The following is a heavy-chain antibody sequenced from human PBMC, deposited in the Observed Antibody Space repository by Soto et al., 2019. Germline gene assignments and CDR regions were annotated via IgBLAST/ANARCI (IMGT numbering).Heavy chain of an antibody. CDR3: VQSAPVVAARGDEDY. Sequence: PGGSLRLSCAVSGLPFINYAMSWVRQAPGKGLEWVSAISSHDGSDTYYADSVKGRFTISRDNSKYTLYLQMDSLRAEDTAVYYCVQSAPVVAARGDEDYWGQGTLVTVSS. CDR2: ISSHDGSDT. V-gene: IGHV3-23*01. CDR1: GLPFINYA. J-gene: IGHJ4*02. D-gene: IGHD2-15*01.